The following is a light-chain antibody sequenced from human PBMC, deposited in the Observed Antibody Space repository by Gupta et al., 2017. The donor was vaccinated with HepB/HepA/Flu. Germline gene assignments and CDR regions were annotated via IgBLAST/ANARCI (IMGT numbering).Light chain of an antibody. CDR1: QSVSSN. CDR3: QQYNNWPPIT. CDR2: AAS. Sequence: EIVMTQSPATLSVSPGERATLSCRSSQSVSSNLAWYQQKPGQAPRLLIYAASTRAAGISDRFSGSGSGTEFTLTISSLHSEDFVVYYCQQYNNWPPITVGQGTRLEIK. J-gene: IGKJ5*01. V-gene: IGKV3-15*01.